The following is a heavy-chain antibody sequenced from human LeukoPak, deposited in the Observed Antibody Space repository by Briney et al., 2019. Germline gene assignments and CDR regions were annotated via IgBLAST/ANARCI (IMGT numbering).Heavy chain of an antibody. V-gene: IGHV1-8*01. CDR2: MSPNTVNT. CDR1: GYTFTNYD. Sequence: ASVKVSCKASGYTFTNYDINWVRQAPGRGLEWMGWMSPNTVNTGYAQKFQGRLTMTKNASITTAYMELSSLTSEDTAVYYCARGISDGEYEGGRGSWGQGTLVTVSS. D-gene: IGHD4-17*01. J-gene: IGHJ4*02. CDR3: ARGISDGEYEGGRGS.